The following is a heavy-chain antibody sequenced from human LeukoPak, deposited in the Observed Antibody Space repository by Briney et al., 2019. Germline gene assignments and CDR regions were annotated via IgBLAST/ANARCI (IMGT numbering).Heavy chain of an antibody. V-gene: IGHV3-9*01. CDR2: ISWNSGSI. CDR1: GFTFDDYA. J-gene: IGHJ4*02. D-gene: IGHD3-10*01. Sequence: KPGGSLRLSCAASGFTFDDYAMHWVRQAPGKGLEWVSGISWNSGSIGYADSVKGRFTISRDNAKNSLYLQMNSLRAEDTALYYCAKDRGFTMVRGVTFDYWGQGTLVTVSS. CDR3: AKDRGFTMVRGVTFDY.